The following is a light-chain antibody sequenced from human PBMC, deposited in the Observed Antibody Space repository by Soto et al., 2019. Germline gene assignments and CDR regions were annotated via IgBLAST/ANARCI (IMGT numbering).Light chain of an antibody. J-gene: IGKJ5*01. Sequence: EIVLTQSPATLSVSPGERATLSCRASHSVSSDLAWYQQKPGQAPRILIYGASTRDIGIPARFSGSGSGTEFTLTISRLQSEDFAVYYCQQYNNWPPTFGQGTRLEIK. CDR2: GAS. V-gene: IGKV3-15*01. CDR1: HSVSSD. CDR3: QQYNNWPPT.